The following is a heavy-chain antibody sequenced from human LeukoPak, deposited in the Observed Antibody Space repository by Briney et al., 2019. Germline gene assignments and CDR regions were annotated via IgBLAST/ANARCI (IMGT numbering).Heavy chain of an antibody. CDR3: ARGEYGSGNYHIDY. CDR1: GFTFSSYW. J-gene: IGHJ4*02. D-gene: IGHD3-10*01. V-gene: IGHV3-7*01. Sequence: PGGSLRLSCAASGFTFSSYWMSWVRQAPGKGLEWVANIKQDGSGKYYVDSVKGRFTISRDNAKNSLYLQMNSLRAEDTAVYYCARGEYGSGNYHIDYWGQGTLVTVSS. CDR2: IKQDGSGK.